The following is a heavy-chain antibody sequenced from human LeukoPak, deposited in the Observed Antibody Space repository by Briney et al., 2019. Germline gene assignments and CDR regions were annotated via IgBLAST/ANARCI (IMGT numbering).Heavy chain of an antibody. D-gene: IGHD3-10*01. CDR2: ISWNSGSI. J-gene: IGHJ4*02. CDR1: GFTSSDYA. V-gene: IGHV3-9*02. Sequence: GGCLRLSCAASGFTSSDYAMHWVRPGLREGLEWVSGISWNSGSIGYADSVKGRFTISRDNAKNSLYLQMNSLRAEDTALYYCAKSDTMVRGARFDYWGQGTLVTVSS. CDR3: AKSDTMVRGARFDY.